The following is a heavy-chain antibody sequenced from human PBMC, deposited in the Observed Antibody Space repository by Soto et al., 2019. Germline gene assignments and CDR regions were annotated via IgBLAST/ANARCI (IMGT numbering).Heavy chain of an antibody. J-gene: IGHJ5*02. D-gene: IGHD2-2*01. V-gene: IGHV3-30*18. CDR2: ISYDGSNK. CDR1: GFTFSSYG. CDR3: AKDNCISTSCYRLYNWFDP. Sequence: QVQLVESGGGVVQPGRSLRLSCAASGFTFSSYGMHWVRQAPAKGLGWVAVISYDGSNKYYADSVRGRFTISRDNSKNTLYLQMNSLRAEDTAVYYCAKDNCISTSCYRLYNWFDPWGQGTLVTVSS.